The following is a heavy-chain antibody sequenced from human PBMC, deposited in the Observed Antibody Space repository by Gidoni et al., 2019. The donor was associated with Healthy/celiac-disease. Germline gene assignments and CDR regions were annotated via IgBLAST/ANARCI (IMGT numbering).Heavy chain of an antibody. CDR3: ARHHDYDFWSGYLDY. CDR1: GFTVSSNY. V-gene: IGHV3-53*04. J-gene: IGHJ4*02. D-gene: IGHD3-3*01. Sequence: EVQLVESGGGLVQPGGSLRLSCAASGFTVSSNYMSWVRQAPGKGLEWVSVIYSGGSTYYADSVKGRFTISRHNSKNTLYLQMNSLRAEDTAVYYCARHHDYDFWSGYLDYWGQGTLVTVSS. CDR2: IYSGGST.